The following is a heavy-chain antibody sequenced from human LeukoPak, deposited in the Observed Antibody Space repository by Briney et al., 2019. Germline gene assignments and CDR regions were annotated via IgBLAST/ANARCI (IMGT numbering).Heavy chain of an antibody. Sequence: ASVKVSCKASGYTFTSFAMNWVRQAPGQGLEWIGWINTNTGNPTYAQGFTGRFVFSLDTSVSTAYLQISSLKAEDTAVYYCARVLRYFDWSPNLGYWGQGTLVTVSS. CDR1: GYTFTSFA. V-gene: IGHV7-4-1*02. CDR2: INTNTGNP. J-gene: IGHJ4*02. CDR3: ARVLRYFDWSPNLGY. D-gene: IGHD3-9*01.